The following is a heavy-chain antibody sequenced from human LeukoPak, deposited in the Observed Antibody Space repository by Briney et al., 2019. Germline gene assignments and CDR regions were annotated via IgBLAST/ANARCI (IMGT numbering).Heavy chain of an antibody. CDR1: GYSISSGYY. CDR2: IYHTGST. Sequence: SETLSLTCTVSGYSISSGYYWGWIRQPPGKGLEWIGNIYHTGSTYYNPSLKSRVTISVDTSKNQFSLKLNSVTAADTAVYYCVSSNDYWGQGTLVTVSS. V-gene: IGHV4-38-2*02. CDR3: VSSNDY. J-gene: IGHJ4*02.